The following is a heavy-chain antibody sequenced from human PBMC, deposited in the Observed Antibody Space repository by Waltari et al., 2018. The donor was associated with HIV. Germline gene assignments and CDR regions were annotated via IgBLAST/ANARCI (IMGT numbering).Heavy chain of an antibody. J-gene: IGHJ6*02. Sequence: VQLVQSGAEVKKPGSSVKVSCKASGGTFSSYAISWVRQAPGHGLAWMGGIIPIFGTANYAQKFQGRVTITADKSTSTADMELSSLRSEDTAVYYCARSGITIFGVVPPAGMDVWGQGTTVTVSS. D-gene: IGHD3-3*01. CDR2: IIPIFGTA. V-gene: IGHV1-69*06. CDR3: ARSGITIFGVVPPAGMDV. CDR1: GGTFSSYA.